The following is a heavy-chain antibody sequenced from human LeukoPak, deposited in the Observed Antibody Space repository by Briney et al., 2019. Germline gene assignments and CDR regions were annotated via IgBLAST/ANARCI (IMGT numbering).Heavy chain of an antibody. CDR2: IIPILGIA. V-gene: IGHV1-69*04. CDR3: AREDCSGGSCYGY. CDR1: GGTFSSYA. J-gene: IGHJ4*02. Sequence: SVKVSCKASGGTFSSYAISWVRQAPGQGLEWMGRIIPILGIANYAQKFQGRVTITADKSTSTAYMELSSLRSEDTAVYYCAREDCSGGSCYGYWGQGTLVTVSS. D-gene: IGHD2-15*01.